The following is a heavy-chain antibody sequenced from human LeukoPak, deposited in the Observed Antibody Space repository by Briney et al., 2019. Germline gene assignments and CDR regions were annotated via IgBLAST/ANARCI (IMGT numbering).Heavy chain of an antibody. D-gene: IGHD3-22*01. CDR1: GFTFSSYA. V-gene: IGHV3-30*04. CDR2: ISYDGNNK. CDR3: AGDSSGYYTFDY. J-gene: IGHJ4*02. Sequence: GGSLRLSCAASGFTFSSYAMHWVRQAPGKGLEWVAVISYDGNNKYHADSVKGRFTISRDNSKNTLYLQMNSLRAEDTAVYYCAGDSSGYYTFDYWGQGTLVTVSS.